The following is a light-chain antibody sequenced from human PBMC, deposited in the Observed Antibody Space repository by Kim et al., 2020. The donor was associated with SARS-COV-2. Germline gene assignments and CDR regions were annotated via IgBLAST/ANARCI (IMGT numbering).Light chain of an antibody. V-gene: IGLV3-21*04. Sequence: PGEAAQMPCAGNNIGNKNVQWYQQKAGQAPVLVISHDSDRPSEIPDRFSGSNSENTATLTISRVEAGDEADYYCQVWDGSTDHYVFGTGTKVTVL. CDR3: QVWDGSTDHYV. CDR1: NIGNKN. J-gene: IGLJ1*01. CDR2: HDS.